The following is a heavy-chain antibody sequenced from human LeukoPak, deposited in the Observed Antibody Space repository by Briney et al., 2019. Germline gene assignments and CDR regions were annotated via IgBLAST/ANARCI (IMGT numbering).Heavy chain of an antibody. CDR3: ANRIATAGSVDY. CDR2: VYSSGST. V-gene: IGHV3-23*05. CDR1: GFTFSSYA. D-gene: IGHD6-13*01. J-gene: IGHJ4*02. Sequence: PGGSLRLSCAASGFTFSSYAMSWVRQAPGKGLEWVSVVYSSGSTYYADSVRGRFTISRDNSKNTLHLQMNTLRAEDTAVYYCANRIATAGSVDYWGQGTLVTVSS.